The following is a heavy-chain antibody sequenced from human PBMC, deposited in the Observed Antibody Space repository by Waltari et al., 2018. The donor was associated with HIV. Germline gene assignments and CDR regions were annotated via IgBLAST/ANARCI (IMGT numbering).Heavy chain of an antibody. CDR1: GGSISSSSYY. CDR2: IYYSGST. Sequence: QLPLQESGPGLVKPSEPLSLTCTVSGGSISSSSYYWGWIRQPPGKGLEWIGSIYYSGSTYYNPSLKSRVTISVDTSKNQFSLKLSSVTAADTAVYYCARPTIYYYDSSGYYSDWFDPWGQGTLVTVSS. J-gene: IGHJ5*02. D-gene: IGHD3-22*01. V-gene: IGHV4-39*01. CDR3: ARPTIYYYDSSGYYSDWFDP.